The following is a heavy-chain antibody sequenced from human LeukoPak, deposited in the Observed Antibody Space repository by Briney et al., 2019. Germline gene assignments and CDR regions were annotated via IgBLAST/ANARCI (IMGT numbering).Heavy chain of an antibody. CDR3: ARGVDIVGFDY. V-gene: IGHV4-61*08. J-gene: IGHJ4*02. D-gene: IGHD5-12*01. CDR2: IYYSGST. CDR1: GGSISSGGYY. Sequence: KPSQTLSLTCTVSGGSISSGGYYWSWIRQPPGKGLEWIGYIYYSGSTNYNPSLKSRVTISVDTSKNQFSLKLSSVTAADTAVYYCARGVDIVGFDYWGQGTLVTVSS.